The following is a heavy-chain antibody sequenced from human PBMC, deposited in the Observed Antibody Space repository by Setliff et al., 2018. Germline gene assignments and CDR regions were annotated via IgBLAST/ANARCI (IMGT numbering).Heavy chain of an antibody. CDR3: ARLVRYCTRTSCQRTPGAEY. J-gene: IGHJ4*02. D-gene: IGHD2-2*01. CDR2: IIPILETT. V-gene: IGHV1-69*11. Sequence: GASVKVSCKVSGGAFSNYGLSWVRQAPGQGLLWMGRIIPILETTNYAQNFQGRVSITADESTRTAYMELSSLTFEDTAVYYCARLVRYCTRTSCQRTPGAEYWGQGTLVTVSS. CDR1: GGAFSNYG.